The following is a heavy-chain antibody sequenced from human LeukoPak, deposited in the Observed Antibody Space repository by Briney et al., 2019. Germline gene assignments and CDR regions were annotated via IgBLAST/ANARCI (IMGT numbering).Heavy chain of an antibody. CDR3: ASTYPTGGNWFDP. CDR2: INHSGST. D-gene: IGHD1-14*01. CDR1: GGSFSGYY. J-gene: IGHJ5*02. Sequence: SETLSLTCAVYGGSFSGYYWSWIRQPPGKGLEWIGEINHSGSTNYNPSLKSRVTISVDTSKNQFSLKLSSVTAADTAVYYCASTYPTGGNWFDPWGQGTLVTVSS. V-gene: IGHV4-34*01.